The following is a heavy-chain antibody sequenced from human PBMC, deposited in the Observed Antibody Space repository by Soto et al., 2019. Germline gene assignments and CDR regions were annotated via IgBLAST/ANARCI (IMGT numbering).Heavy chain of an antibody. CDR2: ISDSGGST. CDR1: GYTFSNYA. CDR3: AKDRLVLSYFYYGMDV. V-gene: IGHV3-23*01. Sequence: EVQLLESGGGLVQPGGSLRLSCVASGYTFSNYAMSWVRQAPGKGLEWVSGISDSGGSTYHADSVKGRFTISRDNSKNTMYLQMNSLRAEDTAVYYCAKDRLVLSYFYYGMDVWGQVTTVTVSS. D-gene: IGHD2-15*01. J-gene: IGHJ6*02.